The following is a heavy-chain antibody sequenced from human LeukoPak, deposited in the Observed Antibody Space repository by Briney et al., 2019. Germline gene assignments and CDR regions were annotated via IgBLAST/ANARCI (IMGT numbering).Heavy chain of an antibody. D-gene: IGHD6-6*01. V-gene: IGHV4-59*01. CDR3: ARSVWWVIAARPSEYYFDY. J-gene: IGHJ4*02. Sequence: SETLSLTCIVSGGSINTYYWNWIRQPPGKGLEWIGYIYYSGSTNYNPSLKSRVTISVDTSKSQFSLKLSSVTAADTAVYYCARSVWWVIAARPSEYYFDYWGQGTLVTVSS. CDR1: GGSINTYY. CDR2: IYYSGST.